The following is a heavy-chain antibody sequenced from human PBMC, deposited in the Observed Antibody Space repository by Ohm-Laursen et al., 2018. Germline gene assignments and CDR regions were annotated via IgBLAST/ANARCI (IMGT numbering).Heavy chain of an antibody. CDR2: IYSGGST. D-gene: IGHD2-8*01. J-gene: IGHJ3*02. V-gene: IGHV3-53*01. CDR3: ARGGLGNGPSRSFDI. Sequence: GSLRLSCAASGFIVSSNYMSWVRQAPGRGLEWLSVIYSGGSTYYADSAEGRFTISRDNSKNRLYLQMNSLRADDTAVYYCARGGLGNGPSRSFDIWGQGTMVTVSS. CDR1: GFIVSSNY.